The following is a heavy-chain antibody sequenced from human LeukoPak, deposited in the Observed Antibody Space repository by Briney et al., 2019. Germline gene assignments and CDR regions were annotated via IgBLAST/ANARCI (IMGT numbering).Heavy chain of an antibody. Sequence: PGGSLRLSCAASGFTFSTHAMSWVRQTPEKGLEWVSAISGSGGSTYYADSVKGRFTISRDNSRNTLYLQMNSLRAEDTAVYYCAKEQQSARVAAAGTDIDFWGQGTLVTVSS. CDR1: GFTFSTHA. CDR3: AKEQQSARVAAAGTDIDF. J-gene: IGHJ4*02. CDR2: ISGSGGST. V-gene: IGHV3-23*01. D-gene: IGHD6-13*01.